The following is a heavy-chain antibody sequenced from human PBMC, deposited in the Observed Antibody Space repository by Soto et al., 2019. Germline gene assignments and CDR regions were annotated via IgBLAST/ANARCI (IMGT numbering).Heavy chain of an antibody. J-gene: IGHJ6*02. CDR1: GYTFTAYH. D-gene: IGHD3-10*02. CDR3: ARNKDYYYGRGSGNGHGV. CDR2: INPKFGDT. Sequence: QVQLVQSGAEVKEPGDSVRVSCEASGYTFTAYHIHWVRQAPGQGLEWMGWINPKFGDTTYAQDLQGRVSMTRDMSISTVYMELSRLTSDDTAIYYCARNKDYYYGRGSGNGHGVWGQGTTVTVFS. V-gene: IGHV1-2*02.